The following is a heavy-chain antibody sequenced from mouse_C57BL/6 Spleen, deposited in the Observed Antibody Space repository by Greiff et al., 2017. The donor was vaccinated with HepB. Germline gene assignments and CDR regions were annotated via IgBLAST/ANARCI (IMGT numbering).Heavy chain of an antibody. CDR2: INPNYGTT. J-gene: IGHJ1*03. Sequence: EVQLVESGPELVKPGASVKISCKASGYSFTDYNMNWVKQSNGKSLEWIGVINPNYGTTSYNQKFKGKATLTVDQSSSTAYMQLNSLTSEDSAVYYCARSDYYGSRDWYFDVWGTGTTVTVSS. CDR3: ARSDYYGSRDWYFDV. V-gene: IGHV1-39*01. D-gene: IGHD1-1*01. CDR1: GYSFTDYN.